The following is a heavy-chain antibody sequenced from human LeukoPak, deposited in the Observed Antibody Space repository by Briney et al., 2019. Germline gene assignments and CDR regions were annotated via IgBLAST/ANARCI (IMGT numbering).Heavy chain of an antibody. CDR1: GGSFSGYY. D-gene: IGHD4-17*01. CDR2: INHSGST. V-gene: IGHV4-34*01. CDR3: AREVGGDFDALDY. J-gene: IGHJ4*02. Sequence: SETLSLTCAVYGGSFSGYYWSWIRQPPGKGLEWIGEINHSGSTNYNPSLKSRVTISVDNSKNQLSLTLTSVTAADTAVYYCAREVGGDFDALDYWGQGTLVTVSS.